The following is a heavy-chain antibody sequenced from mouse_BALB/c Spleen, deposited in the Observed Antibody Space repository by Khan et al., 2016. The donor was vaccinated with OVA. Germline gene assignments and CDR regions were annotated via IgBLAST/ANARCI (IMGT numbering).Heavy chain of an antibody. CDR3: ARGGGSYAMDY. Sequence: QIQLVQSGPELKKPGETVKISCKASGYTFTDYSMHWVKQAPGKGLKWMGWINTETGEPTYADDFKGRFAFSLETSASTAYLQINNLKNEDTATXFCARGGGSYAMDYWGQGTSVTVSS. CDR2: INTETGEP. J-gene: IGHJ4*01. CDR1: GYTFTDYS. V-gene: IGHV9-2-1*01. D-gene: IGHD1-1*02.